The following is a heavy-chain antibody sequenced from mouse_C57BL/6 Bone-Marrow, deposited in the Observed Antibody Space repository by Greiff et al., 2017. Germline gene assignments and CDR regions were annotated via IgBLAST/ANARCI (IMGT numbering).Heavy chain of an antibody. CDR2: FHPYNDDT. CDR1: GYTFTTYP. D-gene: IGHD5-1*01. V-gene: IGHV1-47*01. J-gene: IGHJ2*01. Sequence: VKLQQSGAELVKPGASVKMSCKASGYTFTTYPIEWMKQNHGKSLEWIGNFHPYNDDTQYNEKFKGQATLTVEKSSNTVYLKLSLLPSYDSSVYYCARSSTFFYCFDYGGQGTTLTVSS. CDR3: ARSSTFFYCFDY.